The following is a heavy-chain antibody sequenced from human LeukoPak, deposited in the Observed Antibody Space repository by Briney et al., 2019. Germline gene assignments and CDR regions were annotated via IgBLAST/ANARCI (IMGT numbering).Heavy chain of an antibody. Sequence: SETLSLTCAVYGGSFSGYYWSWIRQPPGKGLEWIGEINHSGSTNYNPSIKRRVPISADTSKNQFCLKLSSVTAADTAVYYCARDYYGSGRGGWFDPWGQGTLVTVSS. J-gene: IGHJ5*02. V-gene: IGHV4-34*01. CDR2: INHSGST. D-gene: IGHD3-10*01. CDR1: GGSFSGYY. CDR3: ARDYYGSGRGGWFDP.